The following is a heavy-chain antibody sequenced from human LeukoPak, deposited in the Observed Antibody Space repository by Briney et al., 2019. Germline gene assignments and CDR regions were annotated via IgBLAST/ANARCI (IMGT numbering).Heavy chain of an antibody. J-gene: IGHJ5*02. D-gene: IGHD6-13*01. CDR1: GDSISSTSYY. CDR3: ARNPHSSSWYEIWFDP. CDR2: IYYSGST. Sequence: SETLSLTCTVSGDSISSTSYYWGWIRQPPGKGLEWIASIYYSGSTYYNPSLKSRVTISVDTSKNQFSLKLSSVTAADMAVYYCARNPHSSSWYEIWFDPWGQGTLVTVSS. V-gene: IGHV4-39*01.